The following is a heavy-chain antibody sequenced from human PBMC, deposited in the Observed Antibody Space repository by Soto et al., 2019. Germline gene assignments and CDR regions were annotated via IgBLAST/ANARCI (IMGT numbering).Heavy chain of an antibody. Sequence: QVQLVQSGAEVKKPGSSVKVSCKASGGTVSSYGISWVRQAPGQGLEWMGGIIPSIGTANYAQKFQGRVTITADESTSTAYMELSSLRSEDTAVYYCARPTYYDFWSGYQTGYYYYGMDVWGQGTTVTVSS. D-gene: IGHD3-3*01. CDR1: GGTVSSYG. J-gene: IGHJ6*02. CDR2: IIPSIGTA. V-gene: IGHV1-69*12. CDR3: ARPTYYDFWSGYQTGYYYYGMDV.